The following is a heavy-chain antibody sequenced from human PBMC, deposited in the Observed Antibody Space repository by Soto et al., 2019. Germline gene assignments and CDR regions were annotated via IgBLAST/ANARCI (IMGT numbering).Heavy chain of an antibody. Sequence: GGSLRLSCEASGFTFSSYWMSWVRQAPGKGLEWVANVRQDGSQKFLVDSVKGRFTISRDNAKNSMYLQMNSLRAEDTAVYYCARDQVVPALDVWGQGTTVTVSS. J-gene: IGHJ6*02. CDR2: VRQDGSQK. V-gene: IGHV3-7*01. CDR3: ARDQVVPALDV. D-gene: IGHD2-2*01. CDR1: GFTFSSYW.